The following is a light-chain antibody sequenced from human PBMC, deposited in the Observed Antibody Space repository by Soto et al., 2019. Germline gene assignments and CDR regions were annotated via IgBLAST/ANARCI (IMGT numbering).Light chain of an antibody. CDR1: QGISSY. Sequence: AIRMTQSPSSLSASTGDRVTITCRASQGISSYLAWYQQKPGKAPNLLIYAASTLQSGVPSRFSGGGSGTDFTLTISSLQPEDVAAYYCQKYNSAPLTFGGGTKVDIK. CDR3: QKYNSAPLT. V-gene: IGKV1-8*01. CDR2: AAS. J-gene: IGKJ4*01.